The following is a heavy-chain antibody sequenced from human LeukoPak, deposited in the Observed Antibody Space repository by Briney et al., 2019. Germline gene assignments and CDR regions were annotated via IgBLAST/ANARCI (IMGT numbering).Heavy chain of an antibody. D-gene: IGHD2-2*01. CDR2: ISAYNGNT. J-gene: IGHJ6*02. V-gene: IGHV1-18*01. CDR1: GGTFSSYA. Sequence: GSSVKVSCKASGGTFSSYAISWVRQAPGQGLEWMGWISAYNGNTNCAQKLQGRVTMTTDTSTSTACMELRSLRSDDTAVYYCARDRLVVPAALGAFDYYYYGMDVWGQGTTVTASS. CDR3: ARDRLVVPAALGAFDYYYYGMDV.